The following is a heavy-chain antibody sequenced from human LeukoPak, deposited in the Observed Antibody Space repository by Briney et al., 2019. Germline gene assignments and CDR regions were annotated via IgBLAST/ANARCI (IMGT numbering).Heavy chain of an antibody. CDR2: IKSKTDGGTT. J-gene: IGHJ4*02. CDR3: TTLRVDTAMVDARINFDY. Sequence: GGSPRLSCAASGFTFSSYGMHWARQAPGKGLEWVGRIKSKTDGGTTDYAAPVKGRFTISRDDSKNTLYLQMNSLKTEDTAVYYCTTLRVDTAMVDARINFDYWGQGTLVTVSS. CDR1: GFTFSSYG. V-gene: IGHV3-15*01. D-gene: IGHD5-18*01.